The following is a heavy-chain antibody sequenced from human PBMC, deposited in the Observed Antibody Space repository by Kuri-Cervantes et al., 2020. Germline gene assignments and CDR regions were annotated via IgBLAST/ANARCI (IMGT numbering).Heavy chain of an antibody. V-gene: IGHV3-23*01. CDR2: MSGSGTTT. CDR3: AKVFGGKYDSSGYYYHDGNDY. Sequence: GGSLRLSCAASGYTFSSYAMSWVRQAAGKGLEWVAVMSGSGTTTYYADSVKGRFTIFRDNSKAALYLQMNSLRAEGTGVYYRAKVFGGKYDSSGYYYHDGNDYWGQGTLVTVSS. CDR1: GYTFSSYA. J-gene: IGHJ4*02. D-gene: IGHD3-22*01.